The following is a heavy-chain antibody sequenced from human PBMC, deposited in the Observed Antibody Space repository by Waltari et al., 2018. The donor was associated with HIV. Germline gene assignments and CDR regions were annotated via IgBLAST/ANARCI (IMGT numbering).Heavy chain of an antibody. CDR1: GFPFYDYA. D-gene: IGHD2-2*01. CDR3: AKDKRRYCSSTSCYYYFDY. Sequence: EVQLVESGGGLVQPGRSLRLSCAVSGFPFYDYAIHWVRQAPGKGLEWVSGISWNSGRIGYADAVKGRFTISRDNAKNALYLQMNSLRAEDTALYYCAKDKRRYCSSTSCYYYFDYWGQGTLVTVSS. V-gene: IGHV3-9*01. J-gene: IGHJ4*02. CDR2: ISWNSGRI.